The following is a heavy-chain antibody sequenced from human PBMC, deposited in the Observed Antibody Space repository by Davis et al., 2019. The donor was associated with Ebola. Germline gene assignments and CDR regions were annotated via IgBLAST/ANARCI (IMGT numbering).Heavy chain of an antibody. D-gene: IGHD2-8*01. CDR3: ARYNGYYYGMDV. CDR2: IYYSGST. CDR1: GGSISSYY. V-gene: IGHV4-59*01. J-gene: IGHJ6*02. Sequence: PSETLSLTCTVSGGSISSYYWSWIRQPPGKGLEWIGYIYYSGSTNYNPSLKSRVTISVDTSKNQFSLKLSSVTAADTAVYYCARYNGYYYGMDVWGQGTTVTVSS.